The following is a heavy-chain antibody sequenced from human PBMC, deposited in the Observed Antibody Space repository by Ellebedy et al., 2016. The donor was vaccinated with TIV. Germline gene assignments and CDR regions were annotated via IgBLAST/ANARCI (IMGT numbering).Heavy chain of an antibody. CDR2: IYPGDSDT. V-gene: IGHV5-51*01. Sequence: GESLKISCKGSGYSFTNYWIGWVRQMPGKGLEWMGIIYPGDSDTRYSPSFQGQVTISADKSISTAYLQWSSLKASDTAMYYCVRSPKVWSGYYTFDYWGQGTLVTVSS. CDR1: GYSFTNYW. CDR3: VRSPKVWSGYYTFDY. D-gene: IGHD3-3*01. J-gene: IGHJ4*02.